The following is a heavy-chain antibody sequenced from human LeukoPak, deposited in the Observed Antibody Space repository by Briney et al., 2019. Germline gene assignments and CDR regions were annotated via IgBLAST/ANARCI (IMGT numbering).Heavy chain of an antibody. CDR3: ARGDQYGQVVSYWFDP. V-gene: IGHV1-69*13. CDR2: IIPIFGTA. CDR1: GGTFSSYA. J-gene: IGHJ5*02. Sequence: SVKVSCKASGGTFSSYAISWVRQAPGQGLEWMGGIIPIFGTANYAQKFQGRVTITADESTSTAYMELSSLRSEDTAVYYCARGDQYGQVVSYWFDPWGQGTLVTVSS. D-gene: IGHD6-6*01.